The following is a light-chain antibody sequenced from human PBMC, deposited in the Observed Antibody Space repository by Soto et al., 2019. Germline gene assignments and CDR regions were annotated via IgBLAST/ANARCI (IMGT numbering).Light chain of an antibody. Sequence: EIVLTQSPATLSLSPGERATLSCRASQSVSSYLAWYQQKPGQAPRLLIYDASNSATGIPARFSGSGSGTDLTLTISSREPEDFAVYYCQQRSNWPTITFGQGTRLEIK. CDR3: QQRSNWPTIT. V-gene: IGKV3-11*01. J-gene: IGKJ5*01. CDR1: QSVSSY. CDR2: DAS.